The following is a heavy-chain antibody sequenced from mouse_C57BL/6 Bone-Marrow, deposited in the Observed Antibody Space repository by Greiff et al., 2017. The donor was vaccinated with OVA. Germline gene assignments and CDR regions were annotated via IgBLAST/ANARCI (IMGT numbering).Heavy chain of an antibody. Sequence: VQLQQSGPVLVKPGASVKMSCKASGYTFTDYYMNWVKQSHGKSLEWIGVINPYNGGTSYNQKFKSKATLTVDKSSSTAYMELNSLTSEDSAVYYCASGDIYYGNGNWDGAFDYWGQGTTLTVSS. CDR2: INPYNGGT. CDR3: ASGDIYYGNGNWDGAFDY. CDR1: GYTFTDYY. V-gene: IGHV1-19*01. D-gene: IGHD2-1*01. J-gene: IGHJ2*01.